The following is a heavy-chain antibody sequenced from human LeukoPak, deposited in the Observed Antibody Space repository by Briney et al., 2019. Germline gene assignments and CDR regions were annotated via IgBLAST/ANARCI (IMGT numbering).Heavy chain of an antibody. CDR3: ARARYSYGQYYFDY. CDR1: GGSFSGYY. J-gene: IGHJ4*02. D-gene: IGHD5-18*01. CDR2: INHSGST. Sequence: SETLSLTCAVYGGSFSGYYWSWIRQPPGKGLEWIGEINHSGSTNYNPSLKSRVTISVDTSKNQFSLKLSSVTAADTAVYYCARARYSYGQYYFDYWSQGTLVTVSS. V-gene: IGHV4-34*01.